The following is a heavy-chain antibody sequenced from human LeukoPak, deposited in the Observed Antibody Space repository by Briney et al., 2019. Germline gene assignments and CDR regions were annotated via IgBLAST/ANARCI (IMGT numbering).Heavy chain of an antibody. J-gene: IGHJ4*02. CDR2: IYHSGST. D-gene: IGHD4-17*01. V-gene: IGHV4-38-2*01. CDR3: ASTTTDVDY. Sequence: SETLSLTCAVSGYSISSGYYWGWIRQPPGKGLEWIGSIYHSGSTYYNPSLKSRVTISVDTSKNQFSLKLSSVTAADTAVYYCASTTTDVDYWGQGALVTVSS. CDR1: GYSISSGYY.